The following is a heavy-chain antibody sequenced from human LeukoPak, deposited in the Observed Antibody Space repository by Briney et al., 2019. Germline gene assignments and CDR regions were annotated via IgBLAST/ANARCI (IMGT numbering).Heavy chain of an antibody. J-gene: IGHJ4*02. D-gene: IGHD2-15*01. CDR1: GFTFSSYW. CDR3: AKDLDCSGGTCHKAFDC. V-gene: IGHV3-74*01. CDR2: INSDGSST. Sequence: PGGSLRLSCAGSGFTFSSYWMHWVRQAPGRGLVWVSRINSDGSSTSYADSVKGRLTTSRDNSKNTLYLQMSRLRVEDTAVYYCAKDLDCSGGTCHKAFDCWGQGTLVTVSS.